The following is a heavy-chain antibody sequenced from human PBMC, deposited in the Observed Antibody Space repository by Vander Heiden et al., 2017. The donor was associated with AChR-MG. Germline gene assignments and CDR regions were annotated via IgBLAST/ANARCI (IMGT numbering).Heavy chain of an antibody. V-gene: IGHV1-69*01. CDR2: IIPIFGTA. J-gene: IGHJ6*02. CDR1: GGTFSSYA. CDR3: AREAMGYGMDV. Sequence: QVQLVQSGAEVKKPGSSVKVSCKASGGTFSSYAISWVRQAPGQGLEWMGGIIPIFGTANDAQKFQGRVTITADEATSTAYMEMSRMRSEDTAVYYGAREAMGYGMDVWGQGTTVTVSS.